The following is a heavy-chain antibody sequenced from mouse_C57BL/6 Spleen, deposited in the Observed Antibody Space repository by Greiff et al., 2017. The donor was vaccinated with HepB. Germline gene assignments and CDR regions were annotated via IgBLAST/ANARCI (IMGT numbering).Heavy chain of an antibody. J-gene: IGHJ2*01. V-gene: IGHV1-22*01. Sequence: EVKVVESGPELVKPGASVKMSRKASGYTFTDYNMHWVKQSHGKSLEWIGYINPNNGGTSYNQKFKGKATLTVNKSSSTAYMELRSLTSEDSAVYYCARYYYGSSPDYWGQGTTLTVSS. D-gene: IGHD1-1*01. CDR2: INPNNGGT. CDR1: GYTFTDYN. CDR3: ARYYYGSSPDY.